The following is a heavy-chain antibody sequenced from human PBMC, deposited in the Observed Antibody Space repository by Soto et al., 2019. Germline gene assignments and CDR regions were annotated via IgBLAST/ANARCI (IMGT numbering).Heavy chain of an antibody. CDR2: ISGSGGSS. Sequence: GGSLRLSCAAAGFAFSTYAMTWVRQAPGKGLEWVSVISGSGGSSYYAASVKGRFTISRDNSKNTLFLQMDSLRAEDTAVYYCARDSGYGSGASVNHYLDYWGHGTLVTVSS. D-gene: IGHD3-10*01. CDR1: GFAFSTYA. CDR3: ARDSGYGSGASVNHYLDY. J-gene: IGHJ4*01. V-gene: IGHV3-23*01.